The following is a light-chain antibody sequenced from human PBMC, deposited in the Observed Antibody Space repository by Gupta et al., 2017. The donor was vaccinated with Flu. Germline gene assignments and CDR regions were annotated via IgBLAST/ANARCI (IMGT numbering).Light chain of an antibody. J-gene: IGKJ2*01. CDR1: QSISRW. CDR3: LQGKSYPYT. Sequence: DIQMTQSPATLSASVGDRVTIACRAGQSISRWLAWYQQKPGKAPKLLIYEASALEDGVPSRFSGSGSETEFTLTISGLQPDDSATYFCLQGKSYPYTFGQGTKVEIK. CDR2: EAS. V-gene: IGKV1-5*03.